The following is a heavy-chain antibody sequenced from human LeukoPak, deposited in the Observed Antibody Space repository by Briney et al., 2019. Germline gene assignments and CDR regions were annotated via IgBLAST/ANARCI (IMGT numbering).Heavy chain of an antibody. V-gene: IGHV4-34*01. D-gene: IGHD3-22*01. CDR3: ASRPRRLYEISGYRRAFDL. J-gene: IGHJ3*01. Sequence: SETLSPTRAVYGGSFTGYYWSWIRQPPGKGRKWFWEMNQSGRTNYNPSLKSPVTISLYTSKNQFSLKLSSVPAADTAVYYCASRPRRLYEISGYRRAFDLWGQGTMVTVSS. CDR2: MNQSGRT. CDR1: GGSFTGYY.